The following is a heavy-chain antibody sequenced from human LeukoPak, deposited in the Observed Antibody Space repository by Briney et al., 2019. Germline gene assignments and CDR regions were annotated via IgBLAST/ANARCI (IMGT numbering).Heavy chain of an antibody. J-gene: IGHJ5*02. D-gene: IGHD3-10*01. CDR1: GFTFSTYA. Sequence: GGSLRLSCAASGFTFSTYAMSWVRQAPGKGLEWVSGISGSGGSTYYADSVKGRFTISRDNSKNTLYLQMSSLRAEDTAIYYCAEELGITSWGQGTLVPVSS. CDR2: ISGSGGST. CDR3: AEELGITS. V-gene: IGHV3-23*01.